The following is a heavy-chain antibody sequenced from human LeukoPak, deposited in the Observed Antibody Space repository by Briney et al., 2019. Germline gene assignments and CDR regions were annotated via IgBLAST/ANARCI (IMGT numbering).Heavy chain of an antibody. J-gene: IGHJ6*02. V-gene: IGHV4-31*03. Sequence: SETLSLTCTVSGGSISSGGYYWRWIRQHPGKGLEWIGYIYYSGSTYYNPSLKSRVTISVDTSKNQFSLKLSSVTAADTAVYYCARGEIVGATPGYYGMDVWGQGTTVTVSS. D-gene: IGHD1-26*01. CDR3: ARGEIVGATPGYYGMDV. CDR2: IYYSGST. CDR1: GGSISSGGYY.